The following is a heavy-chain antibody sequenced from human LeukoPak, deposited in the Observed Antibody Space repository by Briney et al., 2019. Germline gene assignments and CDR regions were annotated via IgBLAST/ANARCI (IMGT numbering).Heavy chain of an antibody. CDR2: INSDGINT. D-gene: IGHD4-17*01. Sequence: GGSLRLSCAASGFTFSNYWMHWVRQAPGKGLVWVSRINSDGINTSYADSVKGRFTISRDSAKNTLNLQMNSLRAEDTAVYYCAKGPDYGDYYFDYWGREPWSPSPQ. CDR1: GFTFSNYW. V-gene: IGHV3-74*01. CDR3: AKGPDYGDYYFDY. J-gene: IGHJ4*02.